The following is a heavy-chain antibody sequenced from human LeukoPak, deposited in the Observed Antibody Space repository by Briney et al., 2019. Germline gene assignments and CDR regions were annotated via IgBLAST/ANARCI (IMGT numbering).Heavy chain of an antibody. CDR2: IYTGGST. D-gene: IGHD4-17*01. Sequence: HAGGSLRLSCAASGFTVSTTYMTWVRQAPGKGLEWVSVIYTGGSTYYADSVKGRFTISRDISKNTLYLQMNSLRAEDTAVYYCARGTVTAPDYWGQGTLVTVSS. CDR3: ARGTVTAPDY. V-gene: IGHV3-53*01. CDR1: GFTVSTTY. J-gene: IGHJ4*02.